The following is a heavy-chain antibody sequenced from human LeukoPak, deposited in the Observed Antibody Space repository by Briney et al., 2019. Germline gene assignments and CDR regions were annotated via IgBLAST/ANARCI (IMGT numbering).Heavy chain of an antibody. CDR2: ISGSGGST. Sequence: GGSLRLSCAASGFTFSSYAMSWVRQAPGKGLEWVSAISGSGGSTYYTDSVKGRFTISRDNSKNTLYLQMNSLRAEDTAVYYCAKDVGKWESLHFFDYWGQGTLVTVSS. D-gene: IGHD1-26*01. CDR3: AKDVGKWESLHFFDY. V-gene: IGHV3-23*01. CDR1: GFTFSSYA. J-gene: IGHJ4*02.